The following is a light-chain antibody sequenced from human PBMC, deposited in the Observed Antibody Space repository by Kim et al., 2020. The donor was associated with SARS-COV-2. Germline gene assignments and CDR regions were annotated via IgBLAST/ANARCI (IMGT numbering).Light chain of an antibody. Sequence: QSVLTQPPSASGTPGQRVTISCSGSSSNIGSKDVFWYQQFPGAAPKLLIYRNNQRPSGVPDRFSGSKSGTSASLAISGLQSEDEADYYCAAWDARVHVRMFGGGTQLTVL. J-gene: IGLJ3*02. CDR3: AAWDARVHVRM. V-gene: IGLV1-47*01. CDR1: SSNIGSKD. CDR2: RNN.